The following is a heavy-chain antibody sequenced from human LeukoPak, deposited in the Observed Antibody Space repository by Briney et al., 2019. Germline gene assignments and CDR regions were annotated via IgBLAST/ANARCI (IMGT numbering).Heavy chain of an antibody. J-gene: IGHJ4*02. Sequence: GGSLRRSCAASGFTFSSYAMRWVRQAPGKGLEYVSAISSNGDSTFYANSVKGRFTISRDNSKNTLYLQMGSLRADDMAVYYCLRWSDYWGQGTLVTVSS. CDR1: GFTFSSYA. CDR2: ISSNGDST. CDR3: LRWSDY. V-gene: IGHV3-64*01. D-gene: IGHD4-23*01.